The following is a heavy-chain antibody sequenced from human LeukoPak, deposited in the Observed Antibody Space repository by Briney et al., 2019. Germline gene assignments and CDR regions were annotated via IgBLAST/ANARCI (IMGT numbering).Heavy chain of an antibody. D-gene: IGHD1-26*01. CDR2: ISGYGVTT. CDR3: AKASRYSGSFPPDY. J-gene: IGHJ4*02. V-gene: IGHV3-23*01. Sequence: HPGGSLRLSCAASGFTFSSYAMSWVRQAPGKGLEWVSTISGYGVTTYYADSVKGRFTISRDNSKNTLYLQMNSLRAEDTAVYFCAKASRYSGSFPPDYWGQGTLVTVSS. CDR1: GFTFSSYA.